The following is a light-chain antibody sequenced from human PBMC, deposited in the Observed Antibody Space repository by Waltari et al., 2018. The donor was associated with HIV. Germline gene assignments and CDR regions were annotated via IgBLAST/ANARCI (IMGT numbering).Light chain of an antibody. CDR3: QQRSRWPPAYT. V-gene: IGKV3-11*01. CDR2: DAS. Sequence: EIVLTQSPATLSLSPGERATLSCRASQSVSIYLAWYQQKPGQPPRRLIYDASNRATAIPARFSGSGSGTDFTLTISSLEPEDFAVYYCQQRSRWPPAYTFGQGTKLEIK. CDR1: QSVSIY. J-gene: IGKJ2*01.